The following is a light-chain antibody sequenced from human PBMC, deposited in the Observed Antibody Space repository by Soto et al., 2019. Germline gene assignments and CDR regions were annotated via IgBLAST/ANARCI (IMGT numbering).Light chain of an antibody. CDR1: SSDVGGYNY. V-gene: IGLV2-14*01. Sequence: QSVLTQPASVSGSPGQSITISCTGTSSDVGGYNYVSWYQQHPGKAPKLMIYDVSNRPSGVSNRFSGSKSGNTDSLTISGLQAEGEADYYCSSYTSSSTRVFGGGTKLTVL. CDR2: DVS. CDR3: SSYTSSSTRV. J-gene: IGLJ2*01.